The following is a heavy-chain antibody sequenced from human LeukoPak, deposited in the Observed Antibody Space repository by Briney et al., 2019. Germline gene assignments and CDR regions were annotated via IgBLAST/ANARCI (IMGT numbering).Heavy chain of an antibody. CDR2: INHSRST. J-gene: IGHJ4*02. V-gene: IGHV4-38-2*02. D-gene: IGHD3-22*01. CDR3: ARHGRFRITMIVVPQRTSRGFDY. CDR1: GYSISSGYY. Sequence: SETLSLTCTVSGYSISSGYYWGWIRQPPGKGLEWIGEINHSRSTNYNPSLKSRVTISVDTSKNQFSLKLSSVTAADTAVYYCARHGRFRITMIVVPQRTSRGFDYWGQGTLVTVSS.